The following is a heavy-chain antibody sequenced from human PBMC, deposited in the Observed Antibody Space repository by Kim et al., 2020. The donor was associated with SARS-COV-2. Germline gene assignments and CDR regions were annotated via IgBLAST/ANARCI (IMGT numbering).Heavy chain of an antibody. V-gene: IGHV3-30*07. Sequence: DSVKGRFTISRDNSKNTLYLQMNSLRAEDTAVYYCARDLTIFGVVPTLDYWGQGTLVTVSS. J-gene: IGHJ4*02. D-gene: IGHD3-3*02. CDR3: ARDLTIFGVVPTLDY.